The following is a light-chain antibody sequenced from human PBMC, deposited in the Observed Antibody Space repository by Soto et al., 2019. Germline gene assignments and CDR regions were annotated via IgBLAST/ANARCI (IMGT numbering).Light chain of an antibody. CDR3: QQYNSYPCT. J-gene: IGKJ2*02. CDR1: QSISSW. CDR2: DAS. Sequence: DIQMTQSPSTLSASVGDRVTITCRASQSISSWLAWYKQKPGKAPKLLIYDASSLESGVPSRFSGSGSGTEFTLTISSLQPDDFPTYYCQQYNSYPCTFGQGTKLEIK. V-gene: IGKV1-5*01.